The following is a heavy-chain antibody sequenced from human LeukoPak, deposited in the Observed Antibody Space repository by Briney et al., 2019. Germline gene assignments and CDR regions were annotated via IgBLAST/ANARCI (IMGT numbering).Heavy chain of an antibody. CDR1: GYTFTGYY. Sequence: ASVKVSCKASGYTFTGYYMHWVRQAPGQGLEWMGWINPNSGGTNYAQKFQGRVTMTRDTSISTAHMELSRLRSDDTAVYYCARSGAIVVVPAAIDFDYWGQGTLVTVSS. CDR2: INPNSGGT. CDR3: ARSGAIVVVPAAIDFDY. V-gene: IGHV1-2*02. J-gene: IGHJ4*02. D-gene: IGHD2-2*02.